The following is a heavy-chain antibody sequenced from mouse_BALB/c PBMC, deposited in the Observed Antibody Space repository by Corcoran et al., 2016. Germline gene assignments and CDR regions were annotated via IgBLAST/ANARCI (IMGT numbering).Heavy chain of an antibody. CDR1: GYTFTNYG. CDR2: INTFTGEP. Sequence: QIQLVQSGPELKKPGETVKISCKASGYTFTNYGMNWVKQAPGKGLKWMGWINTFTGEPTYADDFKGRFAFSMETSASTAFLQINNLKNEDTATYFCAREPYAMDYWGQGTSVTVSS. CDR3: AREPYAMDY. V-gene: IGHV9-3-1*01. J-gene: IGHJ4*01.